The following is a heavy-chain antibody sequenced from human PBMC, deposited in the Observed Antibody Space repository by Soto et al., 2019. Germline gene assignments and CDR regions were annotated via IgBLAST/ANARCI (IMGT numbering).Heavy chain of an antibody. CDR3: ARGGMGYDFWSGYPGWFDP. D-gene: IGHD3-3*01. Sequence: SETLSLTCTVSGGSISSGDYSWSWIRQPPGKGLEWIGYIYYSGSTYYNPSLKSRVTISVDTSKNQFSLKLSSVTAADTAVYYCARGGMGYDFWSGYPGWFDPWGQGTLVTVSS. J-gene: IGHJ5*02. V-gene: IGHV4-30-4*01. CDR2: IYYSGST. CDR1: GGSISSGDYS.